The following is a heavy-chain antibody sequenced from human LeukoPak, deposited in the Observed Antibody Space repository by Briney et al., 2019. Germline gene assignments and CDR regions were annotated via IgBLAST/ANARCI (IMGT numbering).Heavy chain of an antibody. D-gene: IGHD3-9*01. CDR1: GGSVSSGSYY. CDR2: IYYSGST. J-gene: IGHJ6*02. V-gene: IGHV4-61*03. CDR3: ARDRPRTYDDILTGYFRNYYYYGMDV. Sequence: SETLSLTCTVSGGSVSSGSYYWSWIRQPPGKGLEWIGYIYYSGSTSYNASLKSRVTISVDTSKNHFSLRLSSVTAADTAVYYCARDRPRTYDDILTGYFRNYYYYGMDVWGQGTTVTVSS.